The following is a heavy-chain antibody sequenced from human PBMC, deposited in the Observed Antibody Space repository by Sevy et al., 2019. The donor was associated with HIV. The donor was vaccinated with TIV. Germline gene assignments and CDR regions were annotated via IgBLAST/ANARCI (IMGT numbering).Heavy chain of an antibody. Sequence: AGSLRLSCAASGFTFSSYSMNWVHQAPGKALEWVSSIRSSSSYIYYADSVKGRFTISRDNAKNSLYLQMNSLRAEDTTVYYCARGTLYYYDSSGDSEFDYWGQGTLVTVSS. V-gene: IGHV3-21*01. CDR3: ARGTLYYYDSSGDSEFDY. D-gene: IGHD3-22*01. J-gene: IGHJ4*02. CDR2: IRSSSSYI. CDR1: GFTFSSYS.